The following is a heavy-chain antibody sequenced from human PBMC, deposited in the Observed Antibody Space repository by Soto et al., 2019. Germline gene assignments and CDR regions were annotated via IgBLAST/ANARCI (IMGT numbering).Heavy chain of an antibody. Sequence: SGPTLVNPTQTLTLTCTFSGFSLSTSGVGVGWIRQPPGKALEWLALIYWDDDKRYSPSLKSRLTITKDTSKNQVVLTMTNMDPVDTATYYCARNHTYSSSWPGWFDYWGQGTLVTVSS. CDR2: IYWDDDK. CDR1: GFSLSTSGVG. J-gene: IGHJ4*02. CDR3: ARNHTYSSSWPGWFDY. V-gene: IGHV2-5*02. D-gene: IGHD6-13*01.